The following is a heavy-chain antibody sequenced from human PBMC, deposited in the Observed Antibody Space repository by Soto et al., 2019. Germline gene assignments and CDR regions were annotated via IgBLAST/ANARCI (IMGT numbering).Heavy chain of an antibody. CDR1: GYTFTTYG. J-gene: IGHJ6*02. CDR3: AREGSAPYDYYGMDV. V-gene: IGHV1-18*01. Sequence: QVQLEQSGAEVKKPGDSMKVSCKASGYTFTTYGISWVRQAPGQGLEWMGWINGYNGNTDYPQKLQGRVTMTTDTTTCTAYMELRRLRSDDTAVYYCAREGSAPYDYYGMDVWGQGTTVTVSS. D-gene: IGHD6-19*01. CDR2: INGYNGNT.